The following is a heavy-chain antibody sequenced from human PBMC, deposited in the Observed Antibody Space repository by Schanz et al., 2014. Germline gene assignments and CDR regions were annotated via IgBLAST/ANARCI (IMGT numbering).Heavy chain of an antibody. CDR2: VFPNGIT. Sequence: QVQLQESGPGLVKPSQTLSLTCTVSGGSIRSGTYYWSWIRQPAGKALEWVGRVFPNGITNYNPSLKRRVTISLDPPNTQFSLTLTSLTAADTAVYYCARDTTWRLDLWGRGTLVTVSS. J-gene: IGHJ2*01. CDR1: GGSIRSGTYY. D-gene: IGHD1-1*01. CDR3: ARDTTWRLDL. V-gene: IGHV4-61*02.